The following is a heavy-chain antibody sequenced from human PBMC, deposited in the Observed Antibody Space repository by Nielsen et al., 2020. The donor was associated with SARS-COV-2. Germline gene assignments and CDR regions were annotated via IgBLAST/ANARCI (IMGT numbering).Heavy chain of an antibody. Sequence: GESLKISCKGSGYSFTSYWIGWVRQMPGKGLEWMGITYPGDSDTRYSPSFQGQVTISADKSISTAYLQWSSLKASDTAMYYCARHGSGIADYYYYGMDVWGQGTTVTVSS. CDR2: TYPGDSDT. V-gene: IGHV5-51*01. CDR3: ARHGSGIADYYYYGMDV. CDR1: GYSFTSYW. D-gene: IGHD6-13*01. J-gene: IGHJ6*02.